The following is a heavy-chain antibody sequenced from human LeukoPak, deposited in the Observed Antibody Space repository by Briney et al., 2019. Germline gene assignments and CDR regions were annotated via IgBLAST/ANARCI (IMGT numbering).Heavy chain of an antibody. CDR3: ARDRELGVGFDP. CDR2: MNPNSGNT. V-gene: IGHV1-8*01. Sequence: GASVKVSCKASGYTFTSFDINWVRQATGQGLEWVGWMNPNSGNTGYAQKFQGRVTMTRNTSISTAYMELSRLRSDDTAVYYCARDRELGVGFDPWGQGTLVTVSS. J-gene: IGHJ5*02. D-gene: IGHD7-27*01. CDR1: GYTFTSFD.